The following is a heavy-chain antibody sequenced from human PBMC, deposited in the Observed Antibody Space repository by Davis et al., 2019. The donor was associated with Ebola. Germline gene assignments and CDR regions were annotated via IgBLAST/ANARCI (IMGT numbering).Heavy chain of an antibody. J-gene: IGHJ4*02. Sequence: ASVKVSCKASGYTFTSYGISWVRQAPGQGLEWMGWISAYNGNTNYAQKFQGRVTMTRDTSTSTVYMELSSLRSEDTAVYYCARVRALHYFDYWGQGTLVTVSS. CDR3: ARVRALHYFDY. V-gene: IGHV1-18*01. CDR1: GYTFTSYG. CDR2: ISAYNGNT.